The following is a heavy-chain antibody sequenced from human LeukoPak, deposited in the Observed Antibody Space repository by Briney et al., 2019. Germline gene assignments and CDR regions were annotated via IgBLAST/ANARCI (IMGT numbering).Heavy chain of an antibody. V-gene: IGHV4-59*04. CDR2: IYYSGST. CDR1: GGSISSYF. J-gene: IGHJ4*02. Sequence: SETLSLTCTISGGSISSYFWRWIRQPPGKGLQWMGNIYYSGSTYYTPSLKSRVTMSVDTSKTQFSLKLSSVTAADTAVYYCAGTGIYYDSSGYRDYWGQGTLVTVSS. D-gene: IGHD3-22*01. CDR3: AGTGIYYDSSGYRDY.